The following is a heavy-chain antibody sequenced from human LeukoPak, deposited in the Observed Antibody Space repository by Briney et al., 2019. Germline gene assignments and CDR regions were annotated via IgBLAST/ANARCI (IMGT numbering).Heavy chain of an antibody. CDR3: AKDQTAAAGRKDNWFDP. CDR2: ISGSGGST. J-gene: IGHJ5*02. V-gene: IGHV3-23*01. Sequence: LSGGSLRLSCAASGFTFSSYAMSWVRQAPGKGLEWVSAISGSGGSTYYADSVKGRFTISRDNSKNTLYLQMNSLRAEDTAVYYCAKDQTAAAGRKDNWFDPWGQGTLVTVSS. D-gene: IGHD6-13*01. CDR1: GFTFSSYA.